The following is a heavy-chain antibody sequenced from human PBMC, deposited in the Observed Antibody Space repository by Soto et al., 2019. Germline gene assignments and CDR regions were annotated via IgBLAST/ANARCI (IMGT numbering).Heavy chain of an antibody. D-gene: IGHD6-19*01. V-gene: IGHV1-69*06. Sequence: SVKASCKASGGTFSSYAISWVRQAPGQVLEWMGGIIPIFGTGNYAQKFQGRVTITAEKSTITAYMELSSLRSEDTAVYYCARNRHSSGWYKASYGMEVWGQGTPVTVSS. CDR2: IIPIFGTG. CDR3: ARNRHSSGWYKASYGMEV. J-gene: IGHJ6*02. CDR1: GGTFSSYA.